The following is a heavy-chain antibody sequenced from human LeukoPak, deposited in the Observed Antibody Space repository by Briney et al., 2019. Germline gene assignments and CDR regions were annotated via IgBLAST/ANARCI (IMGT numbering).Heavy chain of an antibody. V-gene: IGHV3-23*01. J-gene: IGHJ5*02. CDR2: ISGGGGST. Sequence: GGSLRLSCAASGFTFSSYAMTWVRQAPGKGLEWVSTISGGGGSTYYADSVKGRFTISRDNSKNTLYLQMNSLRAEDTAVYYCAKEGGYSYGYWFDPWGQGTLVIVSS. CDR3: AKEGGYSYGYWFDP. D-gene: IGHD5-18*01. CDR1: GFTFSSYA.